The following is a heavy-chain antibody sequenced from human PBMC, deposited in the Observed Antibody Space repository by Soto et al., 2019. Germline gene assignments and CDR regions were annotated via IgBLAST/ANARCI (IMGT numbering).Heavy chain of an antibody. CDR3: TRHTSDC. CDR2: IRSEANSYAT. J-gene: IGHJ4*02. V-gene: IGHV3-73*01. CDR1: GFSFSTSA. Sequence: EVQVVESGGGLVQPGGSLKLSCAASGFSFSTSAMHWLRQASGKGLEWIGRIRSEANSYATAYAASVEGRFTISRDDSKNTAYLQMSSLKTEDTAVYYCTRHTSDCWGQGTLVTVSS.